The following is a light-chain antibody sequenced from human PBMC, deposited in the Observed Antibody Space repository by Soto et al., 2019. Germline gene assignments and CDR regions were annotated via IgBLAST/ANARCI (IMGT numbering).Light chain of an antibody. V-gene: IGKV3-15*01. CDR2: DAS. CDR1: QSVRSN. Sequence: EIVRTQSPATLSVSPGARATLSCRASQSVRSNLAWYQQKPGQAPRLLIYDASIRATDVPARFSGSGSGTEFALTISSLQSEDYAVYYCKQYNHWPRTFGQGTKVEIK. J-gene: IGKJ1*01. CDR3: KQYNHWPRT.